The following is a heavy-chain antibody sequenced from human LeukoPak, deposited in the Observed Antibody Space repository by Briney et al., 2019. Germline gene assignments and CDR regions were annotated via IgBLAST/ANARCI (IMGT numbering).Heavy chain of an antibody. J-gene: IGHJ4*02. CDR1: GFTFSGSW. V-gene: IGHV3-7*01. D-gene: IGHD4-17*01. Sequence: GGSLRLSCAASGFTFSGSWMTCVRQAPGRGLEWVANIDPDGNTKNYLDSVKGRFTISRDNARNSLYLQLNSLRAEDTSVYYCARDPAYGAFDYWGQGTLVTVSS. CDR3: ARDPAYGAFDY. CDR2: IDPDGNTK.